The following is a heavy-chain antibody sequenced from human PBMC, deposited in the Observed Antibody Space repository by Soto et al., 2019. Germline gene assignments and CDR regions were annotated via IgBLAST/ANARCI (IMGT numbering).Heavy chain of an antibody. D-gene: IGHD6-19*01. CDR2: IDSSGEK. CDR1: GLSITDSEMG. Sequence: QVTLKESGPVLVKPTEPLTLRCTVSGLSITDSEMGVSWIRQPPGQPLAWLAHIDSSGEKSYRTFLKSRLAISKETSKSQIVLTMTNMDPADTATYYCARRHLAVAVSPWFDPWGQGIPVTVSS. J-gene: IGHJ5*02. CDR3: ARRHLAVAVSPWFDP. V-gene: IGHV2-26*01.